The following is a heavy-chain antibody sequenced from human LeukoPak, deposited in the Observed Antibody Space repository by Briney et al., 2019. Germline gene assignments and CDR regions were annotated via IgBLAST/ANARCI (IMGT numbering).Heavy chain of an antibody. CDR2: ISYDGSNK. Sequence: GGSLSLSCAASGFTFSNYGMHWVRQAPGKGLEWVAVISYDGSNKYYADSVRGRFTISRDNAKNSLYLQMNSLRAEDTAVYYCARDFSGSYFDYWGQGTLVTVSS. CDR3: ARDFSGSYFDY. CDR1: GFTFSNYG. V-gene: IGHV3-30*03. D-gene: IGHD1-26*01. J-gene: IGHJ4*02.